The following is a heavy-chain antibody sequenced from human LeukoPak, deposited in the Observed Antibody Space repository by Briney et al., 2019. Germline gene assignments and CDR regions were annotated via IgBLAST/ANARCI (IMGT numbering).Heavy chain of an antibody. Sequence: GGSLRLSCAASGFTFSSYAMSWVRQAPGKGLEWVSDINGSGSRTYYVDSVKGRFTISRDNSKNTLYPQMNSLRAEDTAVYYCAKSLLRPAYWGQGTLVTVSS. CDR2: INGSGSRT. CDR1: GFTFSSYA. J-gene: IGHJ4*02. D-gene: IGHD3-3*01. CDR3: AKSLLRPAY. V-gene: IGHV3-23*01.